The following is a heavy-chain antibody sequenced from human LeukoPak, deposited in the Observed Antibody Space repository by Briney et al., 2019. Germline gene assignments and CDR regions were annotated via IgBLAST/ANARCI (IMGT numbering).Heavy chain of an antibody. CDR1: GYTFTAYY. J-gene: IGHJ4*02. D-gene: IGHD5-24*01. CDR3: ARGRNIEMTTMSGGSDY. Sequence: ASVKVSCKASGYTFTAYYIHWVRQAPGQGLEWMGWINPNSGDTNYAQKFQGRVSMTRDTSISTAYMDLSDLRSDDTAVYYCARGRNIEMTTMSGGSDYWGQGTLVTVSS. V-gene: IGHV1-2*02. CDR2: INPNSGDT.